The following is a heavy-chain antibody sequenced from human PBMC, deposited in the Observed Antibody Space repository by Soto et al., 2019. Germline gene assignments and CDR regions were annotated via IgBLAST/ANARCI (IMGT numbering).Heavy chain of an antibody. J-gene: IGHJ6*02. V-gene: IGHV3-11*06. D-gene: IGHD3-22*01. CDR2: ISGSGTYT. CDR1: GFTVSDHY. CDR3: ARSSGWRQVVGYKYGLDV. Sequence: QVQLVESGGGLVKPGGSLRLSCAVSGFTVSDHYMTWIRQAPGKGLEWVSYISGSGTYTNYADSVKGRFIISRDIAKNSVWLQINSLRAEDTAVYYCARSSGWRQVVGYKYGLDVWGQGTAVTVSS.